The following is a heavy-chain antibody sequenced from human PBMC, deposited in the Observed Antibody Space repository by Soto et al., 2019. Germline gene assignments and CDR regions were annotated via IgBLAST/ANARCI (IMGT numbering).Heavy chain of an antibody. Sequence: QVTLKESGPVLVKPTETLTLTCTVSGFSLSNARMGLSWIRQPPGKALEWLAHIFSNDEKSYSTSLKSRLTISKDTSKSQVVLTLTNMDPVDTATYYCARIRSGYIYVNRFPNWFDPWGKGTLVTVAS. V-gene: IGHV2-26*01. CDR2: IFSNDEK. J-gene: IGHJ5*02. D-gene: IGHD5-18*01. CDR3: ARIRSGYIYVNRFPNWFDP. CDR1: GFSLSNARMG.